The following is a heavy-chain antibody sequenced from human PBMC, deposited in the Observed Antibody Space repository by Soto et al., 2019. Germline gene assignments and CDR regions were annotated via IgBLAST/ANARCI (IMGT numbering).Heavy chain of an antibody. J-gene: IGHJ4*02. CDR3: ARGPHYSNLDY. CDR1: GFTVSSNY. D-gene: IGHD4-4*01. V-gene: IGHV3-53*01. Sequence: EVQLVESGGGLIQPGGSLRLSCAASGFTVSSNYMSWVRQAPGKGLEWVSVTYSGGTTYYADSVKGRFTIYRDNSKNTLYLQMNSLRAEDTAVYYCARGPHYSNLDYWGQGTLVTVSS. CDR2: TYSGGTT.